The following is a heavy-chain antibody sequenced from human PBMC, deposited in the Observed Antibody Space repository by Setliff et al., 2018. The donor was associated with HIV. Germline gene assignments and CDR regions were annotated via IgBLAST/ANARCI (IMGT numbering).Heavy chain of an antibody. CDR2: IGSYSGYT. J-gene: IGHJ4*02. CDR3: ARIPNHSSGFDY. V-gene: IGHV1-18*04. Sequence: VASVKVSCKASGYTFTSYYMHWVRQAPGQGLEWMGWIGSYSGYTIYAQKFQGRVTMTIDTSTSTAYMELSSLRSEDTAVYYCARIPNHSSGFDYWGQGTPVTVSS. CDR1: GYTFTSYY. D-gene: IGHD3-22*01.